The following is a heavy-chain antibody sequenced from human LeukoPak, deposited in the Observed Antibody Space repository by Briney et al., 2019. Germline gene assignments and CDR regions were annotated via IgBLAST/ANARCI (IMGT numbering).Heavy chain of an antibody. V-gene: IGHV4-39*01. CDR1: GDSINNSRHY. J-gene: IGHJ6*02. CDR3: TRHARVVPATGVDV. CDR2: IYYSGNT. D-gene: IGHD2-2*01. Sequence: SETLSLTCTVSGDSINNSRHYWAWIRHPPGKGLEWIGSIYYSGNTYYNPSLKSRVTMSVDTPKNEVSLKVPSVTAADTAIYYCTRHARVVPATGVDVWGPGTTVTVSS.